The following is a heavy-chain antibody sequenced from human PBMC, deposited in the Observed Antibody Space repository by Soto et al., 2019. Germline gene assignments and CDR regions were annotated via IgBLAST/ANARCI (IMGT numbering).Heavy chain of an antibody. V-gene: IGHV4-59*08. J-gene: IGHJ4*02. CDR3: ARNTRAHYYDSSGSYDY. Sequence: PSETLSLTCTVSGGTISSYYWSWIRQPPGKGLEWIGYIYYSGSTNYNPSLKSRVTISVDTSKNQFSLKLSSVTAADTAVYYCARNTRAHYYDSSGSYDYWGQGTLVTVSS. CDR1: GGTISSYY. D-gene: IGHD3-22*01. CDR2: IYYSGST.